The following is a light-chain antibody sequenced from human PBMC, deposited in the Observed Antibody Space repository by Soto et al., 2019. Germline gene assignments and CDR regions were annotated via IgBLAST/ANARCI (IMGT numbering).Light chain of an antibody. V-gene: IGKV3-11*01. CDR3: QQRYNWPQT. CDR1: QSVSKY. CDR2: DAS. J-gene: IGKJ1*01. Sequence: EIVLTQSPATLSLSPGERATLSCRASQSVSKYLAWYQQKLGQAPRLLIYDASNRATGIPARFSGSGSGTDFTLTISSLEPEDFAVYYCQQRYNWPQTFGQGTKVEIK.